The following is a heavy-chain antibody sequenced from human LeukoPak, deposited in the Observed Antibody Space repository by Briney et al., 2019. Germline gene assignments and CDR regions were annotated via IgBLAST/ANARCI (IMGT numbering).Heavy chain of an antibody. V-gene: IGHV3-23*01. J-gene: IGHJ4*02. D-gene: IGHD1-26*01. CDR1: GGSISSGGYY. CDR3: AKEIVFDY. CDR2: ISGSGGST. Sequence: ETLSLTCTVSGGSISSGGYYWSWVRQAPGTGLEWVSAISGSGGSTYYADSVKGRFTISRDNSKNTLYLQMNSLRAEDTAVYYCAKEIVFDYWGQGTLVTVSS.